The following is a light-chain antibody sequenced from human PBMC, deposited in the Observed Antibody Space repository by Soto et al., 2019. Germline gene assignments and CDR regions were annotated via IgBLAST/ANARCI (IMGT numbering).Light chain of an antibody. CDR3: QQYNNWPRT. V-gene: IGKV3D-15*01. J-gene: IGKJ1*01. CDR2: DAT. CDR1: RTVGNF. Sequence: EIVMTQSPATLSVSPGERATLSCRASRTVGNFLAWYQQKPGQAPSLLIYDATHRATGIPARFSGSGSGTDFTLTINSLQSEDFAVYYCQQYNNWPRTFGQGTKVDIK.